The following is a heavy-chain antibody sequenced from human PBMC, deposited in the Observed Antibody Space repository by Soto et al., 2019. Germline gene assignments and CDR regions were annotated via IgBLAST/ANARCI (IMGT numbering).Heavy chain of an antibody. Sequence: ASVKVSCKASGYTFTGYYMHWVRQAPGQGLEWMGWINPNSGGTNYAQKFQGWVTMTRDTSISTAYMELSRLRSDDTAVYYCARGCISTSCYTYWFDPWGQGTLVTVS. V-gene: IGHV1-2*04. CDR3: ARGCISTSCYTYWFDP. CDR1: GYTFTGYY. J-gene: IGHJ5*02. CDR2: INPNSGGT. D-gene: IGHD2-2*02.